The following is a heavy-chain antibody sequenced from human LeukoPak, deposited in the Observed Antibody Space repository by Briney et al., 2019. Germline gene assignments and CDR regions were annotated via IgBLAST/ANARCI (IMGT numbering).Heavy chain of an antibody. CDR2: INHSGST. Sequence: SETLSLTCAVYGGSFSGYYWSWIRQPPGKGLEWIGEINHSGSTNYNPSLKSRVTISVDTSKNQLSLKLSSVTAADTAVYYCARLCLKPDALDYWGQGTLVTVSS. CDR1: GGSFSGYY. V-gene: IGHV4-34*01. D-gene: IGHD1-14*01. J-gene: IGHJ4*02. CDR3: ARLCLKPDALDY.